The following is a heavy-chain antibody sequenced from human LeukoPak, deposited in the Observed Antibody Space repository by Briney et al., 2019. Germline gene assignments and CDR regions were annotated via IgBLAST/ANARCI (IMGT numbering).Heavy chain of an antibody. D-gene: IGHD4-17*01. V-gene: IGHV3-23*01. CDR3: AKDRGGGLTTVTPSEY. Sequence: GGSLRLSCAASGLTVSSYAMTWVRQAPGKWLQWVSTISGSSSSTYYADSVKGRFTISRDNSNNTLYLQMDSLRAEDMGLYYCAKDRGGGLTTVTPSEYWGQGTLVTVSS. J-gene: IGHJ4*02. CDR1: GLTVSSYA. CDR2: ISGSSSST.